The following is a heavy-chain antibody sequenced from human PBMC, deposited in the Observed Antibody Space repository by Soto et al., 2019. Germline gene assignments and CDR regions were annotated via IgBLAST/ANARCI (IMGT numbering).Heavy chain of an antibody. D-gene: IGHD3-22*01. J-gene: IGHJ5*02. Sequence: ASVKSSCKATNNTLAIYGISWVRQAPGQGLEWMGWISAYNGNTNYAQKLRGRVTMTTDTSTSTAYMELRSLRSDYTAVYSRARVKGSGYHNWCDPWG. CDR1: NNTLAIYG. V-gene: IGHV1-18*01. CDR2: ISAYNGNT. CDR3: ARVKGSGYHNWCDP.